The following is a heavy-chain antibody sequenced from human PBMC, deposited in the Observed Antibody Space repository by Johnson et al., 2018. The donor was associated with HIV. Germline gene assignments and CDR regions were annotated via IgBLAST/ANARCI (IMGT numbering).Heavy chain of an antibody. D-gene: IGHD6-19*01. CDR3: AKVIAVGGTGAFDI. Sequence: VQLVESGGGLVQPGGSLRLSCAASGFTFSFYWMSWVRQAPGKGLEWVANIKQDGTEKFYADSVKGRFTISRDNAMNSLYLQMNTVRAEDTAVYYCAKVIAVGGTGAFDIWGQGTMVTVSS. CDR1: GFTFSFYW. V-gene: IGHV3-7*01. CDR2: IKQDGTEK. J-gene: IGHJ3*02.